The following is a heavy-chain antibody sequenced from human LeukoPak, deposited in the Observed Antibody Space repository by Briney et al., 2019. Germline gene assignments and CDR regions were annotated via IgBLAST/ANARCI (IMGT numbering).Heavy chain of an antibody. D-gene: IGHD1-26*01. CDR1: GPSISSYY. V-gene: IGHV4-4*07. CDR2: THSSRS. CDR3: ARAAGRDTTSGLDFDY. J-gene: IGHJ4*02. Sequence: PSETLSLTCTVAGPSISSYYWSWIRQPAGKGLEWIGRTHSSRSNYNPSLKSRVAMSVDTSKNQFSLKLSSVTAADTAVYYCARAAGRDTTSGLDFDYWGQGILVSVSS.